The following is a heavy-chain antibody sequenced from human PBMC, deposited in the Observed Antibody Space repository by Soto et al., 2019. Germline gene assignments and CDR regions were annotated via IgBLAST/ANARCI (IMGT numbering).Heavy chain of an antibody. J-gene: IGHJ4*02. CDR1: GGTFSSYT. V-gene: IGHV1-69*04. CDR2: IIPILGIA. CDR3: ARDGRFFDIVVVPAALDY. D-gene: IGHD2-2*01. Sequence: GASVKVSCKASGGTFSSYTISWVRQAPGQGLEWMGRIIPILGIANYAQKFQGRVTITADKSTSTAYMELSSLRSEDTAVYYCARDGRFFDIVVVPAALDYWGQGTLVTVS.